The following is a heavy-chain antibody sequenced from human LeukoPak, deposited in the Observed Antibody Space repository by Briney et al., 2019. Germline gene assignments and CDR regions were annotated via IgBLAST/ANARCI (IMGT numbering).Heavy chain of an antibody. V-gene: IGHV3-49*03. D-gene: IGHD5-18*01. CDR2: IRSKAYGGTT. CDR3: TRDVDTAMVPYYYYYYGMDV. Sequence: GGSLRLSCTASGFTFGDYAMSWFRQAPGKGLEWVGFIRSKAYGGTTEYAASVKGRFTISRDDSKSIAYLQMNSLKTEDTAVYYCTRDVDTAMVPYYYYYYGMDVWGQGTTVTVSS. CDR1: GFTFGDYA. J-gene: IGHJ6*02.